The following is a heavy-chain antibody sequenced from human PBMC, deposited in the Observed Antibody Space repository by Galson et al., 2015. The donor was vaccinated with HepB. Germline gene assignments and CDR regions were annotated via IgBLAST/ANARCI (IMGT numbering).Heavy chain of an antibody. CDR1: GYTFTSYD. V-gene: IGHV1-8*01. D-gene: IGHD3-10*01. Sequence: SVKVSCKASGYTFTSYDINWVRQATGQGLEWMGWMNPNSGNTGYAQKFQGRVTMTRNTSISTAYMELSSLRSEDTAVYYCARGLSYYYGSGSYFGYWGQGTLVTVSS. J-gene: IGHJ4*02. CDR2: MNPNSGNT. CDR3: ARGLSYYYGSGSYFGY.